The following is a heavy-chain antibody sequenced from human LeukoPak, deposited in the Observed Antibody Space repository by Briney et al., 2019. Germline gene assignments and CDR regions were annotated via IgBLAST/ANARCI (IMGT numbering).Heavy chain of an antibody. CDR2: IRYDGSDK. J-gene: IGHJ3*02. V-gene: IGHV3-30*02. Sequence: GSLRLSCAASGFTFSNYGMHWVRQAPGKGLEWVAFIRYDGSDKYYVDSVKGRFTISRDNSRNILYLQMNSLTAEDMAVYYCAKNRVGHNYADAFEIWGQGTMVRVCS. CDR1: GFTFSNYG. CDR3: AKNRVGHNYADAFEI. D-gene: IGHD5-24*01.